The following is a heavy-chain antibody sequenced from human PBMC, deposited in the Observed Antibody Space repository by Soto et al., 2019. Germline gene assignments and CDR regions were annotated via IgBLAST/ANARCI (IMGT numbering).Heavy chain of an antibody. Sequence: SVKVSCKTSGFTLSSSAVQWVRQTLGQRLEWIGWIVAGSGNTHYAQRFQERVTLTRDMSTSTAYLELSSLRSEDTAVYYCAADPYYYDSSNYYSFQHWGQGTLVTVS. CDR1: GFTLSSSA. J-gene: IGHJ4*02. CDR3: AADPYYYDSSNYYSFQH. CDR2: IVAGSGNT. V-gene: IGHV1-58*01. D-gene: IGHD3-22*01.